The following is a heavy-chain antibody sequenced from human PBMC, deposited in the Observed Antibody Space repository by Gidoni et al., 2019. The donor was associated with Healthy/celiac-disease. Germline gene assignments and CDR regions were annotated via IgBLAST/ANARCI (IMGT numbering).Heavy chain of an antibody. CDR1: GFPFSSYG. D-gene: IGHD6-19*01. CDR2: ISYDGSNK. V-gene: IGHV3-30*18. Sequence: QLNLVESGGAVVQPGRSLGLSFAAPGFPFSSYGMHWVRQAPGKGLEWVAVISYDGSNKYYADSVKGRFTISRDNSKNTLYLQMNSLRAEDTAVYYCAKGIAVAADDAFDIWGQGTMVTVSS. CDR3: AKGIAVAADDAFDI. J-gene: IGHJ3*02.